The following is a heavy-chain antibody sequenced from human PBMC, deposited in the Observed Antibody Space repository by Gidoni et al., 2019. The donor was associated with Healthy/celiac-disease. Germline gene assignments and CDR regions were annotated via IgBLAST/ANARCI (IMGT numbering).Heavy chain of an antibody. CDR3: ARDQYYDSSGYYGY. CDR2: ISYDGSNK. CDR1: GFPFSSYA. J-gene: IGHJ4*02. V-gene: IGHV3-30-3*01. Sequence: QVQLVESGGGVVQPGRSLRLSCAASGFPFSSYAMHWVRQAPGKGLEWVAVISYDGSNKYYADSVKGRFTISRDNSKNTLYLQMNSLRAEDTAVYYCARDQYYDSSGYYGYWGQGTLVTVSS. D-gene: IGHD3-22*01.